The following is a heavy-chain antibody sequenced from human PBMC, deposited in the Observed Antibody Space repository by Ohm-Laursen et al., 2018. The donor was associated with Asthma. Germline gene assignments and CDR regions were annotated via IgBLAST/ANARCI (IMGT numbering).Heavy chain of an antibody. Sequence: SLRLSCTASGFTFSSYGMHWVRQAPGKGLEWVAVISYDGSNKYYADSVKGRFTISRDNSKNTLYLQMNSLRAEDTAVYYCAKEVVPAAIAGNWFDPWGQGTLVTVSS. CDR3: AKEVVPAAIAGNWFDP. V-gene: IGHV3-30*18. J-gene: IGHJ5*02. CDR1: GFTFSSYG. CDR2: ISYDGSNK. D-gene: IGHD2-2*01.